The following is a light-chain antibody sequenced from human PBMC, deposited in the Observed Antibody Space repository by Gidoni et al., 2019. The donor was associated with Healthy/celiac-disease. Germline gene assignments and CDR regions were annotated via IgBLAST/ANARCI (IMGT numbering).Light chain of an antibody. CDR1: QSVSSN. J-gene: IGKJ2*01. CDR3: QQYNNWPYT. CDR2: GAS. V-gene: IGKV3-15*01. Sequence: EIVMTQYPATLSVSPGERATLSCRASQSVSSNLAWYQQKPGQAPRLLIYGASTRATGIPARFSGSGSGTEFTLTISSLQSEDFAVYYCQQYNNWPYTFXXXTKLEIK.